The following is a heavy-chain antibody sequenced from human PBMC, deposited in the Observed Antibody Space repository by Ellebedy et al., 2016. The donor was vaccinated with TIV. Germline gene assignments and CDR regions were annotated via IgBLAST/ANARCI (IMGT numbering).Heavy chain of an antibody. CDR2: TYYRSKWYN. D-gene: IGHD6-19*01. Sequence: MPSETLSLTCGISGDSVSSNSATWNWIRQSPSRGLEWLGRTYYRSKWYNDYAVSVKSRITINADTSKNHFSLQLSSVTPEDTAVYYCARGMRAVGADGMDVWGQGTTVIVSS. CDR1: GDSVSSNSAT. CDR3: ARGMRAVGADGMDV. V-gene: IGHV6-1*01. J-gene: IGHJ6*02.